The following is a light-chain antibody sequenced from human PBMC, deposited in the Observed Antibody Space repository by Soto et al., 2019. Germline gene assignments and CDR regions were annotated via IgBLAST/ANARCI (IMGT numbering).Light chain of an antibody. V-gene: IGKV1-8*01. Sequence: AIRMTQSPSSFSASTGDRVTITCRASQDISSYLAWYQQKPGKAPKLLIYAASTLQSGVPSRFSGSGSGTDFTLTISYLQSEDFATYYCQHYYTFPRTFGQGTKVEIK. CDR3: QHYYTFPRT. CDR2: AAS. J-gene: IGKJ1*01. CDR1: QDISSY.